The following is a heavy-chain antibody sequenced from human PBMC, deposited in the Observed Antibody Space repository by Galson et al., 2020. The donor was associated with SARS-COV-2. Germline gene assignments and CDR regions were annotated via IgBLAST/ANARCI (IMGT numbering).Heavy chain of an antibody. Sequence: GGSLRLSCASSGFTFSSYDMHWVRQATGKGLEWVSAIGTAGDTYYPGSVKGRFTISRDNAKNSLYLQMNSLRAGDTAVYYCARGLAARHGYYYYYYRDVWGKGTTVTISS. D-gene: IGHD6-6*01. J-gene: IGHJ6*03. V-gene: IGHV3-13*01. CDR1: GFTFSSYD. CDR2: IGTAGDT. CDR3: ARGLAARHGYYYYYYRDV.